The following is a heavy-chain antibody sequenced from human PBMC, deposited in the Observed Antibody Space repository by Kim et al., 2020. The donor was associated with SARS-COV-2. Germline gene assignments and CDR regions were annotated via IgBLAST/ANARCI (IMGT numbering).Heavy chain of an antibody. Sequence: GGSLRLSCAASGFTFNNYYMRWIRQAPGKGLEWVSYIAFHSSNTYYAASVKGRFTVSRDNAKNSLYLQMNSLKAEDTAVYYCARGHFVLDVWGQGTTVIVFS. CDR1: GFTFNNYY. D-gene: IGHD3-16*02. CDR2: IAFHSSNT. J-gene: IGHJ6*02. CDR3: ARGHFVLDV. V-gene: IGHV3-11*05.